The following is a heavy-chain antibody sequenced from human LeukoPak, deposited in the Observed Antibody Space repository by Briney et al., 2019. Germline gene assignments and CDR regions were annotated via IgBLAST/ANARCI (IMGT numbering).Heavy chain of an antibody. V-gene: IGHV4-39*07. CDR2: IYYSEST. CDR3: ARGGGYCSGGSCSNFDY. J-gene: IGHJ4*02. Sequence: SETLSLTCTVSGGSISSSSYYWGWIRQPPGKGLEWIGTIYYSESTYYNPSLKSRVTISVDTSKSQFSLKLSSVTAADTAVYYCARGGGYCSGGSCSNFDYWGQGTLITVSS. CDR1: GGSISSSSYY. D-gene: IGHD2-15*01.